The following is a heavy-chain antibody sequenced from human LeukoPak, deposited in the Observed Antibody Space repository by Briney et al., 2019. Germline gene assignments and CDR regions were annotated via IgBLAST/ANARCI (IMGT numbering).Heavy chain of an antibody. V-gene: IGHV1-69*05. J-gene: IGHJ6*03. CDR1: GGTFSSYA. CDR2: IIPIFGTA. Sequence: GASVKVSCKASGGTFSSYAISWVRQAPGQGLEWMGGIIPIFGTANYAQKFQGRVTMTRNTSISTAYMELSSLRSEDTAVYYCARACRVKVRGDPYYYYMDVWGKGTTVTVSS. D-gene: IGHD3-10*01. CDR3: ARACRVKVRGDPYYYYMDV.